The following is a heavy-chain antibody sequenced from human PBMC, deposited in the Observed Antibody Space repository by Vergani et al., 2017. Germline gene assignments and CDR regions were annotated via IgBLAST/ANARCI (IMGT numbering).Heavy chain of an antibody. J-gene: IGHJ6*03. V-gene: IGHV1-69*01. CDR1: GGTFSSYA. Sequence: VQLLESGAEVKKPGSSVKVSCKASGGTFSSYAISWVRQAPGQGLEWMGGIIPIFGTANYAQKFQGRVTITADESTSTAYMELSSLRSEDTAVYYCAKDHYDLWKSYYYMDVWGKGTTVTVSS. CDR2: IIPIFGTA. D-gene: IGHD3-3*01. CDR3: AKDHYDLWKSYYYMDV.